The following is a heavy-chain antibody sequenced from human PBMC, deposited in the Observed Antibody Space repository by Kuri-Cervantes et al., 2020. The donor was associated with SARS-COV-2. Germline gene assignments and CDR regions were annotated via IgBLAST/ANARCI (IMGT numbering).Heavy chain of an antibody. CDR3: ARDRSRITIFGVVTRYGMDV. V-gene: IGHV3-48*01. Sequence: GEFLKISCAASGFTFSSYSMNWVRQAPGKGLEWVSYISSSSSTIYYADSVKGRFTISRDNAKNSLYLQMNSLRAEDTAVYYCARDRSRITIFGVVTRYGMDVWGRGTTVTVSS. J-gene: IGHJ6*02. CDR2: ISSSSSTI. D-gene: IGHD3-3*01. CDR1: GFTFSSYS.